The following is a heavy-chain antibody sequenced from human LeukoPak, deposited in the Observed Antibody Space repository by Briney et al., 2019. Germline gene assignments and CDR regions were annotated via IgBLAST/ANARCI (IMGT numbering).Heavy chain of an antibody. CDR2: LYSGGST. CDR1: GFTFSSYS. V-gene: IGHV3-53*01. J-gene: IGHJ3*02. D-gene: IGHD2-15*01. CDR3: ARDPPRGFGNAFDI. Sequence: GGSLRLSCAASGFTFSSYSMNWVRQAPGKGLEWVSVLYSGGSTKYAESVKGRFTISRDNSENTVYLQMNSLRVEDTAMYFCARDPPRGFGNAFDIWGQGTMVTVSP.